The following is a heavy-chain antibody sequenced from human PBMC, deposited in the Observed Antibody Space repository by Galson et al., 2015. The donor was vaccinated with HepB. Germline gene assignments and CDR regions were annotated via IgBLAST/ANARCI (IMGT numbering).Heavy chain of an antibody. CDR3: TTASLSTF. CDR1: GLTFSSAW. V-gene: IGHV3-15*01. CDR2: IRSKVDGGAT. D-gene: IGHD1-1*01. Sequence: SLRLSCAVSGLTFSSAWMSWVRQAPGKGLEWVGRIRSKVDGGATDYAAPVEGRSTLSRDDSKNMLYLQMNNLKIEDTATYYCTTASLSTFWGLGTLVTVSS. J-gene: IGHJ1*01.